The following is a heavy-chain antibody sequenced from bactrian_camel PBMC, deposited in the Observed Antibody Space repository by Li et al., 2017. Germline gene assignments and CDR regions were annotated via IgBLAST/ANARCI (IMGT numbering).Heavy chain of an antibody. Sequence: HVQLVESGGGSVQAGQSLRLSCVASGYSDGCMGWFRQAPGKEREGVASIDSDGRATYTDDVKGRFTISKANAKNIVYLQMNSLKPEDTGMYYCATGPRPYGETCDLGRTYEYWGRGTQVTVS. J-gene: IGHJ4*01. CDR3: ATGPRPYGETCDLGRTYEY. D-gene: IGHD6*01. CDR1: GYSDGC. V-gene: IGHV3S53*01. CDR2: IDSDGRA.